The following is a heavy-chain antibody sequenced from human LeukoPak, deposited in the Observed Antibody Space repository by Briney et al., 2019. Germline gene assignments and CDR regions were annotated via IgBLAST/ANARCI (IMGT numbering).Heavy chain of an antibody. Sequence: SETLCLTCTVSGGSISSNYWSWIRQPAGKGLEWIGRIYTSGSTNYNPSLKSRVTMSVDTSKKQFSLKLSPVTAADTAVYYCAREYSTGWYGGWFDPWGQGTLVIVSS. CDR1: GGSISSNY. D-gene: IGHD6-19*01. CDR2: IYTSGST. V-gene: IGHV4-4*07. CDR3: AREYSTGWYGGWFDP. J-gene: IGHJ5*02.